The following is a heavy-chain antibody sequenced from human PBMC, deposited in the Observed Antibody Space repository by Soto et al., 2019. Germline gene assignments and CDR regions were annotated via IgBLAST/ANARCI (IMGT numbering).Heavy chain of an antibody. CDR3: ASTIVVVPAAMPDAFDL. CDR1: GFTFSSYA. J-gene: IGHJ3*01. D-gene: IGHD2-2*01. Sequence: GGSLRLSCAASGFTFSSYAMSWVRQAPGKGLEWVSAISGSGGSTYYADSVKGRFTISRDNSKNTLYLQMNSLRAEDTAVYYCASTIVVVPAAMPDAFDLWGQGTMVTVSS. V-gene: IGHV3-23*01. CDR2: ISGSGGST.